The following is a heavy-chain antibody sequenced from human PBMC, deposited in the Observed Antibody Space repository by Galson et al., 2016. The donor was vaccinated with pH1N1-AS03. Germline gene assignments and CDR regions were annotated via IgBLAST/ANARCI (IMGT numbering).Heavy chain of an antibody. D-gene: IGHD2-21*01. V-gene: IGHV3-72*01. Sequence: SLRLSCAGSGFTFSDHHMDWVRQAPGKGLERVGRIRDKIRGHTTDYAVSVKGRLTHPRDDSNTSLNLQMKSLKSEDPAMYFCVRVTWAHMDYDAWGQGTMGSVSP. CDR1: GFTFSDHH. CDR3: VRVTWAHMDYDA. J-gene: IGHJ3*01. CDR2: IRDKIRGHTT.